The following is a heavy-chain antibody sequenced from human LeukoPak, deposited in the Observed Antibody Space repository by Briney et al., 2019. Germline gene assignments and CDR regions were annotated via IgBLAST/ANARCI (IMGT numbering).Heavy chain of an antibody. CDR2: IYSSGRI. V-gene: IGHV4-39*01. J-gene: IGHJ1*01. Sequence: SETLSLTCTVSGGSITSSTYHWGWIRQPPGKGLEGIGSIYSSGRIYYNPSLKSRVTISVDTSKNQFSLKLSSVTAADTAVYYCASLLLSWGQGTLVTVSS. CDR1: GGSITSSTYH. CDR3: ASLLLS. D-gene: IGHD3-10*01.